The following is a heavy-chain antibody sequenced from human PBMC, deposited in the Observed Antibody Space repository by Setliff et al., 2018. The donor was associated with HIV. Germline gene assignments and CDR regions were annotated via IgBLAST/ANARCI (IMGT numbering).Heavy chain of an antibody. Sequence: SETLSLTCNISGVSIPTNYWNWIRQPAGKGLEWIGRIYTTGGTNYNPALKSRVTMSIDTSKNQISLKLNSVTAADTAVYHCARPSTGGGYNYWYFDLWGRGTLVTVSS. CDR3: ARPSTGGGYNYWYFDL. V-gene: IGHV4-4*07. J-gene: IGHJ2*01. D-gene: IGHD5-12*01. CDR1: GVSIPTNY. CDR2: IYTTGGT.